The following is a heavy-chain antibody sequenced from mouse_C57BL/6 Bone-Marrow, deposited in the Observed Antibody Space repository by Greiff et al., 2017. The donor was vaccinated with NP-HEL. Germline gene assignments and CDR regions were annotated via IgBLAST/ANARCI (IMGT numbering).Heavy chain of an antibody. V-gene: IGHV1-59*01. Sequence: QVQLKQPGAELVRPGTSVKLSCKASGYTFTSYWMHWVKQRPGQGLEWIGVIDPSDSYTNYNQKFKGKATLTVDTSSSTAYMQLSSLTSEDSAVYYCARGGVITTVVATNFDVWGTGTTVTVSS. D-gene: IGHD1-1*01. J-gene: IGHJ1*03. CDR3: ARGGVITTVVATNFDV. CDR2: IDPSDSYT. CDR1: GYTFTSYW.